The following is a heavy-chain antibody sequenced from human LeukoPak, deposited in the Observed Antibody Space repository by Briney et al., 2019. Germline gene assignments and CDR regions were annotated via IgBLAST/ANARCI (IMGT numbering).Heavy chain of an antibody. Sequence: PGGSLRLSCAASGFTFSSYNMNWVRQAPGKGLEWVSSISSSSSYIYYADSVKGRFTISRDNAKNSLYLQMNSLRAEDTAVYYCAREYMVRGVMVNWGQGTLVTVSS. CDR2: ISSSSSYI. J-gene: IGHJ4*02. V-gene: IGHV3-21*01. CDR1: GFTFSSYN. CDR3: AREYMVRGVMVN. D-gene: IGHD3-10*01.